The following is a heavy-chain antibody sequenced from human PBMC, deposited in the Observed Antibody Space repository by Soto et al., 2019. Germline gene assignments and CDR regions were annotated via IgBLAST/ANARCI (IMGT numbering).Heavy chain of an antibody. CDR1: GFTFSNAW. D-gene: IGHD3-3*01. CDR2: IKSKTDGGTT. V-gene: IGHV3-15*07. CDR3: TTENHLRFLDYYYGMDV. J-gene: IGHJ6*02. Sequence: GGSLRLSCAASGFTFSNAWMNWVRQAPGKGLEWVGRIKSKTDGGTTDYAAPVKGRFTISRDDSKNTLYLQMNSLKTEDTAVYYCTTENHLRFLDYYYGMDVWGQGTTVTVSS.